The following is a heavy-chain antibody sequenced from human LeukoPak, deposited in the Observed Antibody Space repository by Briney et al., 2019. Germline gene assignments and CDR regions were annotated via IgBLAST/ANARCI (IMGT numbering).Heavy chain of an antibody. CDR3: AKSGAYYGTGDGMDV. V-gene: IGHV3-74*01. CDR1: GFAFGDNW. J-gene: IGHJ6*02. Sequence: PGGSLRLSCAASGFAFGDNWMHWVRQAPGKGLAWVSRMNGDGRTTYYADSVKGRFTFSRDNSKNTLYLQMDSLRIEDTAVYYCAKSGAYYGTGDGMDVWGQGTTVTVSS. D-gene: IGHD3-10*01. CDR2: MNGDGRTT.